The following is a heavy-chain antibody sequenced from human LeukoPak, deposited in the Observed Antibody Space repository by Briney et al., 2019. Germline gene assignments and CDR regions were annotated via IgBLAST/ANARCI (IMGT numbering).Heavy chain of an antibody. J-gene: IGHJ4*02. CDR1: GFTFSTYA. D-gene: IGHD4-17*01. CDR3: ASQAVTTAY. V-gene: IGHV3-48*03. CDR2: ISSSGSTI. Sequence: GGSLRLSCAASGFTFSTYAMNWVRQAPGKGLEWVSYISSSGSTIYYADSVKGRFTISRDNAKNSLYLQMNSLRAEDTAVYYCASQAVTTAYWGQGTLVTVSS.